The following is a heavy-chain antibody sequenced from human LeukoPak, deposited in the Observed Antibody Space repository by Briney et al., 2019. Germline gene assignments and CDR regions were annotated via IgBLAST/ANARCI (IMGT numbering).Heavy chain of an antibody. J-gene: IGHJ4*02. V-gene: IGHV4-34*01. CDR3: ASRYCGGDCSDY. CDR1: GGSFSGYY. Sequence: PSETLSLTCAVYGGSFSGYYWSWIRQPPGKGLEWIGEINHSGSTNYNPSLKSRVTISVDTSKNQFSLKLSSVTAADTAVYYCASRYCGGDCSDYWGQGTLVTVSS. D-gene: IGHD2-21*02. CDR2: INHSGST.